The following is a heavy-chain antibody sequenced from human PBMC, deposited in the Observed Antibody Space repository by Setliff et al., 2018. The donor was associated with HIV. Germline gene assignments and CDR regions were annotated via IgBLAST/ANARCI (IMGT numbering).Heavy chain of an antibody. CDR1: GGSFSGYS. Sequence: SETLSLTCAVYGGSFSGYSWSWIRQPPGKGLEWIGEINHSGGTKYNPSLKSRVIISVDTSKNQFSLRMRSVTAADTAVYYCARVFVDTAVLRVLEYYFDSWGRGTLVTVSS. V-gene: IGHV4-34*01. D-gene: IGHD5-18*01. CDR2: INHSGGT. J-gene: IGHJ4*02. CDR3: ARVFVDTAVLRVLEYYFDS.